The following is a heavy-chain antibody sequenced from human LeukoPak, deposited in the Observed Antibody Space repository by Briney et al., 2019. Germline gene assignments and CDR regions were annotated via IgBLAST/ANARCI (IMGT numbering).Heavy chain of an antibody. V-gene: IGHV3-21*01. J-gene: IGHJ4*02. Sequence: PGGSLRLSCAASGFTFSSYSMNWVRQAPGKGLEWVSSISSSSSYIYYADSVKGRFTISRDNAKNSLYLQMNSLRAEDTAVYYCARAPLAYCGGDCYLDYWGQGTLVTVSS. CDR2: ISSSSSYI. D-gene: IGHD2-21*01. CDR1: GFTFSSYS. CDR3: ARAPLAYCGGDCYLDY.